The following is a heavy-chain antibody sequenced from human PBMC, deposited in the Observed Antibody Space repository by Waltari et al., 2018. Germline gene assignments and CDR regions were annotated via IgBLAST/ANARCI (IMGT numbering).Heavy chain of an antibody. D-gene: IGHD6-13*01. J-gene: IGHJ4*02. CDR2: INPKSGGT. V-gene: IGHV1-2*06. CDR1: GYSFTDYY. Sequence: QEQLVQSGAEVKKPGASVKVSCKASGYSFTDYYMHWVRQAPGQRLEWMGRINPKSGGTNDAQKFQGRVTMTRDTSISTAYMELSSLRSDDTAVYYCARDRIGAAGTEYFDSWGRGTLVTVSS. CDR3: ARDRIGAAGTEYFDS.